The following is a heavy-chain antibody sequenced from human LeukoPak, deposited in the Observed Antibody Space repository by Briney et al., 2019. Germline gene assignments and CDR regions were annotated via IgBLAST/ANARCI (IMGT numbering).Heavy chain of an antibody. Sequence: PGGSLRLSCAVSGFTFSSNGMNWVRQAPGKGLEWVSSISSSSTYVYYADSVKGRFTISRDNAKNSLYLQMNSLRAEDTAVYYCAREVPYCSGGSCYSGYYGMDVWGKGTTVTVSS. D-gene: IGHD2-15*01. J-gene: IGHJ6*04. CDR1: GFTFSSNG. CDR2: ISSSSTYV. CDR3: AREVPYCSGGSCYSGYYGMDV. V-gene: IGHV3-21*04.